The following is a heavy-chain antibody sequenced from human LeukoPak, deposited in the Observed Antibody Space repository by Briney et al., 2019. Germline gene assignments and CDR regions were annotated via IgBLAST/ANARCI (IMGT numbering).Heavy chain of an antibody. CDR3: ARGGGLDV. V-gene: IGHV3-53*01. CDR2: IYSGGTT. CDR1: GFTVSSNY. J-gene: IGHJ6*02. Sequence: GGSLRLSCAASGFTVSSNYMNWVRQAPGQGLEWVSVIYSGGTTYYADSVKGRFTISRDNAKNSQYLQMSNLRAEDTAVYFCARGGGLDVWGQGATVTVSS. D-gene: IGHD3-16*01.